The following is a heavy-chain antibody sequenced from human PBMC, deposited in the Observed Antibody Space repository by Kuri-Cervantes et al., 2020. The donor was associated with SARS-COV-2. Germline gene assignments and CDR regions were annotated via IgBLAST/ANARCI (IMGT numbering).Heavy chain of an antibody. CDR1: GFTFRSYG. CDR2: ISYDGSNK. Sequence: LSLTCAASGFTFRSYGMHWVRQAPGKGLEWVAVISYDGSNKYYADSVKGRFTISRDNSKNTLYLQMNSLRAEDTAVYYCAKSFLSLGYDSSGFEAGMDVWGQGTTVTVSS. D-gene: IGHD3-22*01. CDR3: AKSFLSLGYDSSGFEAGMDV. V-gene: IGHV3-30*18. J-gene: IGHJ6*02.